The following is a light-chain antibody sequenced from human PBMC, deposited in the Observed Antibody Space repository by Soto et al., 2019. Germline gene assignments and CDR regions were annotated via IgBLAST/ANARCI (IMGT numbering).Light chain of an antibody. V-gene: IGKV1-33*01. CDR1: QDISNY. CDR2: DAS. J-gene: IGKJ2*01. Sequence: DIQMTQSPSSLSASVGDRVTITCQASQDISNYLNWYQQKPGKAPKLLIYDASNLETGVPSRFSGSRSGTDFTFTISSLQPEDIATYYCQQYDNLPSSTFGQGTKLEIK. CDR3: QQYDNLPSST.